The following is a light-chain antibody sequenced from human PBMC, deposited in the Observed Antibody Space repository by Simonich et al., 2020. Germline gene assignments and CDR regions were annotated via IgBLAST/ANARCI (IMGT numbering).Light chain of an antibody. CDR3: SSYTSSSPLV. J-gene: IGLJ2*01. Sequence: QSALTQPASVSGSPGQSLTISCTGTSSDFCGYNYVSWYQQHPGKAPKLMIYDVRNRPSGVSNRFSGSKSGNTASLTISGLQAEDEADYYCSSYTSSSPLVFGGGTKLTVL. V-gene: IGLV2-14*03. CDR1: SSDFCGYNY. CDR2: DVR.